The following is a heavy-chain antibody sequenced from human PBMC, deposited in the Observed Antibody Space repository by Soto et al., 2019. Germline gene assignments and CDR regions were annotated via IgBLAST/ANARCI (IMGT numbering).Heavy chain of an antibody. D-gene: IGHD2-8*02. CDR2: ISHSGST. J-gene: IGHJ5*02. Sequence: QLQLLESGSGLVKPSQTLSLTCSVSGGSINSGRSSWNWIRQPPGKGLEWIAYISHSGSTYYTPSPKTRVSISVDRSKNQFSLKLTSLTAADTAVYYCVREATPSGPNWLDTWGPGILVTVSS. CDR1: GGSINSGRSS. CDR3: VREATPSGPNWLDT. V-gene: IGHV4-30-2*01.